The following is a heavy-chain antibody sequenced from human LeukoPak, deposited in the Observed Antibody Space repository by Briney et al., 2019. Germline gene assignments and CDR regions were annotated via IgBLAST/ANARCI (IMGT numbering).Heavy chain of an antibody. Sequence: PSETLSLTCTVSGGSISSSSYYWGWVRQPPGKGLEWIGSIYYSGSTYYNPSLKSRVTISVDTSKNQFSLKLSSVTAADTAVYYCARRGVVSTIDYWGQGTPVTVSS. D-gene: IGHD2-21*01. CDR3: ARRGVVSTIDY. J-gene: IGHJ4*02. V-gene: IGHV4-39*01. CDR1: GGSISSSSYY. CDR2: IYYSGST.